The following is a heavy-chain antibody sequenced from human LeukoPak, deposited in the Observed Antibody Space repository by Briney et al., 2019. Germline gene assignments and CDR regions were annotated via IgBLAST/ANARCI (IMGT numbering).Heavy chain of an antibody. CDR1: GLTFSNYA. CDR2: ISFDGNIK. J-gene: IGHJ4*02. V-gene: IGHV3-30*04. CDR3: ASSSAWKEVYY. D-gene: IGHD6-25*01. Sequence: PRRSLRLSCAASGLTFSNYAMHWVRQAPGKGLEWVAVISFDGNIKYYVDSVKGRFTISRDNSENTLYLQMDSLRPEDTAVYYCASSSAWKEVYYWGQGTLVTVSS.